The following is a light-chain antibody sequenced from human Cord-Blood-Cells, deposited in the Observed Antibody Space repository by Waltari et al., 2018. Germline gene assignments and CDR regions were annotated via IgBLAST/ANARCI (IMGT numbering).Light chain of an antibody. CDR1: QSVSSY. CDR3: QQRSNWPLFT. CDR2: DAS. Sequence: DIVLTKYPATLSSATGERATLSCRASQSVSSYLAWYQQKPGQAPRLLIYDASNRATGITARFSGSGSGTDFTLTISSLEPEDFAVYYCQQRSNWPLFTFGPGTKVDIK. J-gene: IGKJ3*01. V-gene: IGKV3-11*01.